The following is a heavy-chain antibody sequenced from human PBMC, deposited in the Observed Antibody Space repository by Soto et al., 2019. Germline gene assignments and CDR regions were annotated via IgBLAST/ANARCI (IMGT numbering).Heavy chain of an antibody. J-gene: IGHJ4*02. CDR3: ARDLGGSYYAPVDY. V-gene: IGHV1-18*01. D-gene: IGHD1-26*01. CDR1: GYTFTSYG. Sequence: QVQLVQSGAEVKKPGASVKVSCKASGYTFTSYGISWVRQAPGQGLAWMGWISAYNGNTKYAQKLQGRVTMTTDTSTSTGYMELRSLRSDDTAVYYCARDLGGSYYAPVDYWGQGTLVTVSS. CDR2: ISAYNGNT.